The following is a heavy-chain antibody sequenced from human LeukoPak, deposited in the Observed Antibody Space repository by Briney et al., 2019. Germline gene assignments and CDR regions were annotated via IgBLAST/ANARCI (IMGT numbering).Heavy chain of an antibody. CDR2: IYSGSNT. CDR3: ARAERWLVFDY. Sequence: PGGSLRLSCAASGFTFSDNYMSWIRQAPGTGLEWVSVIYSGSNTNYADSVKGRFTISRDNSKNTLYLQMNSLRAEDTAVYYCARAERWLVFDYWGQGILVTVSS. D-gene: IGHD6-19*01. V-gene: IGHV3-53*01. CDR1: GFTFSDNY. J-gene: IGHJ4*02.